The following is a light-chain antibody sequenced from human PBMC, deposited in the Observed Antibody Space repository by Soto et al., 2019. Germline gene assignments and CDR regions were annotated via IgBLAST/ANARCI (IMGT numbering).Light chain of an antibody. CDR2: DVT. V-gene: IGLV2-14*01. CDR3: SSYSRRSNRV. J-gene: IGLJ1*01. Sequence: QSALTQPASVSGSPGQSITISCTGTSSDVGGYNYVSWYQQYPGKAPKVMIYDVTNRPSGVSNRVSGSKSGNTASLTISGLQADDEADYYCSSYSRRSNRVFGSGTKVTVL. CDR1: SSDVGGYNY.